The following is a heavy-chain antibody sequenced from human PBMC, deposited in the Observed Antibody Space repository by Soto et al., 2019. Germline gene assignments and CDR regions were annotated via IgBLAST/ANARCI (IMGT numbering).Heavy chain of an antibody. CDR1: GYTFTGYY. D-gene: IGHD3-22*01. Sequence: GASVKVSCKASGYTFTGYYMHWVRQAPGQGLEWMGWINPNSGGTNYAQKFQGWVTMTRDTSISTAYMELSRLRSDDTAVYYCARGDRITMIVVVPEDAFDIWGQGTMVTVSS. CDR2: INPNSGGT. V-gene: IGHV1-2*04. J-gene: IGHJ3*02. CDR3: ARGDRITMIVVVPEDAFDI.